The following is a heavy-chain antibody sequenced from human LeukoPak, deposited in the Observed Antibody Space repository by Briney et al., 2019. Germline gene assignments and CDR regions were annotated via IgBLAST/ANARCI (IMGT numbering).Heavy chain of an antibody. CDR1: GGTFSSYA. CDR2: IIPIFGTA. CDR3: ARDWNYASGAYDYGMGV. J-gene: IGHJ6*02. Sequence: SVKVSCKASGGTFSSYAISWVRQAPGQGLEWMGGIIPIFGTANYAQRFQGRVTITADESTSTAYMELSSLRSEDTAVYYCARDWNYASGAYDYGMGVWGQGTTVTVSS. V-gene: IGHV1-69*13. D-gene: IGHD1-7*01.